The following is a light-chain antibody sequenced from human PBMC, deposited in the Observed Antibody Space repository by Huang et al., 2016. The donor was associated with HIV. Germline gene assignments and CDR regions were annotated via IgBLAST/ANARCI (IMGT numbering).Light chain of an antibody. CDR3: QYYESVPPLT. V-gene: IGKV1-33*01. CDR1: QEIRNY. J-gene: IGKJ4*01. CDR2: EAV. Sequence: DIQMTQSPSSLSASVGDRITTTCQSSQEIRNYLNWYPQKPGKAPKLLIYEAVNLQKGVPSRFSGSGAGTDFTGNISGLQIEDVATCYCQYYESVPPLTFGGGTKVEIK.